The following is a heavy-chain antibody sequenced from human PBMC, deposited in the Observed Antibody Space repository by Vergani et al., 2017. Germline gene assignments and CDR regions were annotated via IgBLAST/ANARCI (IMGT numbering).Heavy chain of an antibody. J-gene: IGHJ4*02. V-gene: IGHV3-64D*06. CDR3: VKGYGDYYGY. Sequence: EVQLLESGGGLVQPGGSLRLSCAASGFTFSSYAMSWVRQAPGKGLEYVSAISSNGGSTYYADSVKGRFTISRDNSKNTLYLQMSSLRAEDTAVYYCVKGYGDYYGYWGQGTLVTVSS. CDR1: GFTFSSYA. CDR2: ISSNGGST. D-gene: IGHD4-17*01.